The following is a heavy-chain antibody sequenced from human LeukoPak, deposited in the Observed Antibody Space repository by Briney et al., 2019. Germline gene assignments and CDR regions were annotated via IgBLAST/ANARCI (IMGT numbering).Heavy chain of an antibody. D-gene: IGHD4-17*01. CDR2: IYHSGST. CDR1: GYSISSVYY. Sequence: SETLSLTCAVSGYSISSVYYWGWIRQPPGKGLEWIGSIYHSGSTYYNPSLKSRVTISVNTSKNQFSLKLSSVTAADTAVYYCARDDSDYGDYARFDPWGQGTLVTVSS. CDR3: ARDDSDYGDYARFDP. V-gene: IGHV4-38-2*02. J-gene: IGHJ5*02.